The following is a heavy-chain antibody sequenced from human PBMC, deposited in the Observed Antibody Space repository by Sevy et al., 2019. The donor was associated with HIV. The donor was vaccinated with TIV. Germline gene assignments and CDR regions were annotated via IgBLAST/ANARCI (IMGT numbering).Heavy chain of an antibody. D-gene: IGHD6-13*01. V-gene: IGHV4-59*12. J-gene: IGHJ4*02. CDR1: GGSISNYF. CDR3: ARESIGAVWDFDY. Sequence: SETLSLTCTVSGGSISNYFWSWIRQPPGKGLEWIGYIYYSGSTNYNPSLKSRVTISVDTSKNQFSLKLSSVTAADTAVDYCARESIGAVWDFDYWGQGTLVTVSS. CDR2: IYYSGST.